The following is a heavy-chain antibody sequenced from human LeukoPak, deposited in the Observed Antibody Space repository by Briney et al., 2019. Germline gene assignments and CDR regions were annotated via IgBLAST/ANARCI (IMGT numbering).Heavy chain of an antibody. CDR2: IYYSGST. V-gene: IGHV4-59*01. Sequence: SETLSLTCTASGGSISSYYWSWIRQPPGKGLEWIGYIYYSGSTNYNPSLKSRVTISVDTSKNQFSLKLSSVTAADTAVYYCARGVVRGVTLYYYYGMDVWGQGTTVTVSS. J-gene: IGHJ6*02. D-gene: IGHD3-10*01. CDR3: ARGVVRGVTLYYYYGMDV. CDR1: GGSISSYY.